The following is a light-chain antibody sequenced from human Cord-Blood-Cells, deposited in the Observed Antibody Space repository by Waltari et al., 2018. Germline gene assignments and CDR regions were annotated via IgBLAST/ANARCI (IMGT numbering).Light chain of an antibody. CDR1: QSINSY. Sequence: DIQMNQSPSSLSASVGARVTITCRASQSINSYLNWYQQKPGKAPKLLIYAASSLQSVVPSRFSGSGSGTDFTLTISSLQPEDFATYYCQQSYSTLMYTFCQGTKLEIK. CDR3: QQSYSTLMYT. CDR2: AAS. J-gene: IGKJ2*01. V-gene: IGKV1-39*01.